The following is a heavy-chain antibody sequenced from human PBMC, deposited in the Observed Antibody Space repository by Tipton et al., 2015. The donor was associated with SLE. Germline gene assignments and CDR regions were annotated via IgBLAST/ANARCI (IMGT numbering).Heavy chain of an antibody. CDR3: SSSLIDFFDY. V-gene: IGHV3-30*04. CDR1: GFTFSSYA. D-gene: IGHD6-6*01. CDR2: ISYDGSNK. Sequence: SLRLSCAASGFTFSSYAMHWVRQAPGKGLEWVAVISYDGSNKYYADSVKGRFTISRDNSKNTLYLQMNSLSAEDTAVYYCSSSLIDFFDYWGQGTLVTVSS. J-gene: IGHJ4*02.